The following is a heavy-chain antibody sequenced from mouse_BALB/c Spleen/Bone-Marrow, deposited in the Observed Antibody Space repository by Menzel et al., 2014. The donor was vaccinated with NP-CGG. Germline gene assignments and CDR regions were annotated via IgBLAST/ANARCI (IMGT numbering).Heavy chain of an antibody. V-gene: IGHV4-1*02. D-gene: IGHD1-1*01. CDR2: INPDSSTI. Sequence: EVQLQQSGGGLVQPGGSLKLSCAASGFDFSRYWMSWVRQAPGKGLKWIGEINPDSSTINYTPSLKDKFIISRDNAKNTLYLQMSKVRSEDTALYYCARQGYYGCSDYWGQGTTLTVSS. CDR1: GFDFSRYW. J-gene: IGHJ2*01. CDR3: ARQGYYGCSDY.